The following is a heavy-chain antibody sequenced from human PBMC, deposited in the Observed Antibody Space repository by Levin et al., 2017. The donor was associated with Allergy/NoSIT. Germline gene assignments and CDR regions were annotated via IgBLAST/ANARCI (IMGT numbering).Heavy chain of an antibody. CDR1: GFTVSSNY. Sequence: PGGSLRLSCAASGFTVSSNYMNWVRQAPGKGLEWVSVIYSDGRTFYADSVKGRVTISRDNSKNTLYLQMNSLGVEDTAVYYCARDQFLHGSASGGWLDSWGQGTLVTVSP. CDR2: IYSDGRT. CDR3: ARDQFLHGSASGGWLDS. D-gene: IGHD3-10*01. V-gene: IGHV3-53*01. J-gene: IGHJ5*01.